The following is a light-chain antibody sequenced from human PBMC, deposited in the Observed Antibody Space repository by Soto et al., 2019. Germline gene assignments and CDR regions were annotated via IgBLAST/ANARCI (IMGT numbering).Light chain of an antibody. V-gene: IGKV4-1*01. CDR1: QSVLYSSNNKNY. CDR2: WAS. CDR3: QQYYSNPQT. Sequence: DIVMTQSPDSLAVSLGERATINCKSSQSVLYSSNNKNYLGWYQQKQGQPPKLLIYWASTRESGVPDRFSGSGSGTDFTLTINSLQAEDVAVYYCQQYYSNPQTFGQGTKVEIK. J-gene: IGKJ1*01.